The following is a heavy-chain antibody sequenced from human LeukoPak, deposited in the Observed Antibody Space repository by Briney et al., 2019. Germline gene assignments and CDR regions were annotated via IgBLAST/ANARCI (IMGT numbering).Heavy chain of an antibody. CDR3: ASPGGSSGWNYDAFDI. D-gene: IGHD6-19*01. V-gene: IGHV5-51*01. CDR2: IYPGDSDT. CDR1: GYSFTSYW. Sequence: GESLKISCKGSGYSFTSYWIGWVRQMPGKGLEWMGIIYPGDSDTRYSPSFQGQVTISADKSISTAYLQWSSLKALDTAMYYCASPGGSSGWNYDAFDIWGQGTMVTVSS. J-gene: IGHJ3*02.